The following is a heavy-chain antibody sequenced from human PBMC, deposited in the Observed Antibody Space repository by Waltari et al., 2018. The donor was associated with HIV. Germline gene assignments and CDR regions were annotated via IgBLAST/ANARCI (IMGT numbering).Heavy chain of an antibody. J-gene: IGHJ4*02. CDR3: AKDNHHDFWSGLPD. V-gene: IGHV3-9*01. CDR1: GFTFDAYA. CDR2: ISWNSGSI. Sequence: EVQLVESGGGLVQPGRSLRLSCAASGFTFDAYALLLLRHAPGKGREWVSGISWNSGSIGYADSVKGRFTISRDNAKNSLYLQMNSLRAEDTALYYCAKDNHHDFWSGLPDWGQGTLVTVSS. D-gene: IGHD3-3*01.